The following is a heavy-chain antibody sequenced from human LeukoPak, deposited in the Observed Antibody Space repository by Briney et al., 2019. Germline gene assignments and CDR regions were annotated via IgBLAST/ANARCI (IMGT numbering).Heavy chain of an antibody. D-gene: IGHD5-12*01. CDR3: ARFFSDYDVY. V-gene: IGHV1-69*08. J-gene: IGHJ4*02. CDR2: IIPIFGTA. Sequence: GASVKVSCKASGDTFSSYTISWVRQAPGQGLEWMGRIIPIFGTANHAQKFQGRVTITADKSTSTAYMELSSLRSEDTAVYYCARFFSDYDVYWGQGTLVTVSS. CDR1: GDTFSSYT.